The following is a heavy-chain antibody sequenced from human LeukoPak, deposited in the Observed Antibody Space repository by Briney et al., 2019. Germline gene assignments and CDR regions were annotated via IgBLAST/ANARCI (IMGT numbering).Heavy chain of an antibody. J-gene: IGHJ5*02. CDR2: ISGSGGST. CDR3: VKGAWDCSSTSCYFNWFDP. Sequence: GGSLRLSCAASGFTFSSYAMSWVRQAPGKGLEWVSAISGSGGSTYYADSVKGRFTISRDNSKNTLYLQMDSLRAEDTAVYYCVKGAWDCSSTSCYFNWFDPWGQGTLVTVSS. V-gene: IGHV3-23*01. CDR1: GFTFSSYA. D-gene: IGHD2-2*01.